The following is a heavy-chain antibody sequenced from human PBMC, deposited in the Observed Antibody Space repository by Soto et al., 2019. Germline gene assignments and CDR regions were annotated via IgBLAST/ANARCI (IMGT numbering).Heavy chain of an antibody. Sequence: PSETLSLTCAVSGYSINSDDYWAWVRQPPGKGLEWIGSIYQSADMYYRPSLRSRVTISVDTSKKQFSLNLTSVTAADTAVYYCAKGGDLGIFLYFDYWGQGALVTVSS. CDR3: AKGGDLGIFLYFDY. J-gene: IGHJ4*02. V-gene: IGHV4-38-2*01. CDR2: IYQSADM. D-gene: IGHD3-3*01. CDR1: GYSINSDDY.